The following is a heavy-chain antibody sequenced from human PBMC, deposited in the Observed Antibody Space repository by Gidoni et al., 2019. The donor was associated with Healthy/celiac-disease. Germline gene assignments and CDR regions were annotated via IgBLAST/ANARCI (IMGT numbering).Heavy chain of an antibody. CDR2: INPSGGST. CDR3: ARDLITMVRGVLGGGDY. J-gene: IGHJ4*02. CDR1: GYTLTSYY. V-gene: IGHV1-46*01. D-gene: IGHD3-10*01. Sequence: QVQLVQSGAEVKKPGASVKVSCKASGYTLTSYYMHWVRQAPGQGLEWMGIINPSGGSTSYAQKFQGRVTMTRDTSTSTVYMELSSLRSEDTAVYYCARDLITMVRGVLGGGDYWGQGTLVTVSS.